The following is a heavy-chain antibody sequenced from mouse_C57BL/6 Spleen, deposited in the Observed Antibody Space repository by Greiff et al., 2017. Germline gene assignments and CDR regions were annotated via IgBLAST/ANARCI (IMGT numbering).Heavy chain of an antibody. CDR1: GYTFTSYD. V-gene: IGHV1-85*01. CDR2: IYPRDGST. D-gene: IGHD1-1*01. CDR3: ARLGTVVAHDVDY. Sequence: QVQLQQSGPELVKPGASVKLSCKASGYTFTSYDINWVKQRPGQGLEWIGWIYPRDGSTTYNEKFKGKATLTVDTASSTAYMELHSLTSEDSAVYFWARLGTVVAHDVDYWGQGTTLTVSA. J-gene: IGHJ2*01.